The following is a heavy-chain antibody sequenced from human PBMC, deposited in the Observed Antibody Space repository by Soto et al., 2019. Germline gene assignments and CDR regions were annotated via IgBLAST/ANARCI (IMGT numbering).Heavy chain of an antibody. CDR3: ARDRIAAAGHNWFDP. D-gene: IGHD6-13*01. J-gene: IGHJ5*02. Sequence: QVQLVQSGAEVKKPGSSVKVSCKASGGTFSSYTISWVRQAPGQGLEWMGRIIPILGIANYAQKFQGRVTITADKSTSTAYMELSSLRSEDTAVSYCARDRIAAAGHNWFDPWGQGTLVTVSS. CDR2: IIPILGIA. CDR1: GGTFSSYT. V-gene: IGHV1-69*08.